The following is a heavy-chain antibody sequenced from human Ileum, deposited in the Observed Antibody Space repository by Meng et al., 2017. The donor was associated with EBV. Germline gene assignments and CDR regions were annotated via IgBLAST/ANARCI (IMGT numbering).Heavy chain of an antibody. Sequence: QLHLQESDPGLVKPSETLSLTCSVSGGSITSYSYYWGWIRQPPGKGLEWIATIYHTGSTYHNPSLKSRVTISVDTSKNEFSLKVTSVTAADTALYYCARRDTAWFDPWGRGTLVTVSS. V-gene: IGHV4-39*01. CDR3: ARRDTAWFDP. D-gene: IGHD2-21*02. J-gene: IGHJ5*02. CDR2: IYHTGST. CDR1: GGSITSYSYY.